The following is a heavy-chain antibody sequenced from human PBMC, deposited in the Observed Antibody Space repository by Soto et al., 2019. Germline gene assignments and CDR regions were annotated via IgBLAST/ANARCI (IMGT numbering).Heavy chain of an antibody. CDR1: GYTFTSYG. D-gene: IGHD4-17*01. J-gene: IGHJ5*02. V-gene: IGHV1-18*01. CDR2: ISAYNGNT. CDR3: ARTFSTVTTGYSFDP. Sequence: GASVKVSCKASGYTFTSYGISWVRQAPGQGLEWMGWISAYNGNTNYAQKLQGRVTMTTDTSTSTAYMELRSLRSDDTAVYYCARTFSTVTTGYSFDPWGQGTLVTVSS.